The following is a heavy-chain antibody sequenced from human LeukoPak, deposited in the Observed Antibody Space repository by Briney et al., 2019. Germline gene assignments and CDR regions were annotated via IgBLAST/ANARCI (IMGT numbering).Heavy chain of an antibody. CDR2: IFYIGST. J-gene: IGHJ4*02. V-gene: IGHV4-31*03. Sequence: SQTLSLTCTVSGGSISSRGYYWSWVRQHPGKGLEWIGYIFYIGSTYHNPSLQSRITLSLDTSKNQFSLIMRSVTAADTAVYYCARARPFGGYFDLWGQGTLVTVSS. D-gene: IGHD4-23*01. CDR3: ARARPFGGYFDL. CDR1: GGSISSRGYY.